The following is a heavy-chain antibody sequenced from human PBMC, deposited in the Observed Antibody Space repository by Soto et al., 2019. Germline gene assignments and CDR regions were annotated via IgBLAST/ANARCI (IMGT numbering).Heavy chain of an antibody. J-gene: IGHJ4*02. CDR2: IYYSGST. V-gene: IGHV4-39*01. D-gene: IGHD3-9*01. CDR3: ARHSLELRYFDWVPYYFDY. CDR1: GGSISSSSYY. Sequence: SETLSLTCTVSGGSISSSSYYWGWIRQPPGKGLEGIGSIYYSGSTYYNPSLKSRVTISVDTSKNQFSLKLSSVTAADTAVYYCARHSLELRYFDWVPYYFDYWGQGTLVTVSS.